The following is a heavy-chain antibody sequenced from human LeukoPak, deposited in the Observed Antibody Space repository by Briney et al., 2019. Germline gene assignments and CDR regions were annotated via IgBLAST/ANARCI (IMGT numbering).Heavy chain of an antibody. D-gene: IGHD2-2*01. Sequence: SETLSLTCTVSGGSISSYYWSWIRQPPGKGLEWIGYIYYSGSTNYNPSLKSRVTISVDTSKNQFSLKLSSVTAADTAVHYCARESIVVVPAAVRGPSAGYMDVWGKGTTVTVSS. CDR1: GGSISSYY. CDR3: ARESIVVVPAAVRGPSAGYMDV. V-gene: IGHV4-59*01. CDR2: IYYSGST. J-gene: IGHJ6*03.